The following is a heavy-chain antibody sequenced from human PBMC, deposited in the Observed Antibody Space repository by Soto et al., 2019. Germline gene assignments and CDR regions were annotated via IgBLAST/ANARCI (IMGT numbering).Heavy chain of an antibody. CDR2: ISGTSTYI. CDR3: ARGAQTGTLDYFDY. J-gene: IGHJ4*02. CDR1: GFTFSSYS. V-gene: IGHV3-21*01. Sequence: EVQLVESGGGLVKPGGSLRLSCAASGFTFSSYSMSWVRQAPGKGLEWVSSISGTSTYIYYADSVRGRFTISRDNAKNSLYLQMNSLRAEDTAMYYCARGAQTGTLDYFDYWGQGTLVNVSS. D-gene: IGHD1-1*01.